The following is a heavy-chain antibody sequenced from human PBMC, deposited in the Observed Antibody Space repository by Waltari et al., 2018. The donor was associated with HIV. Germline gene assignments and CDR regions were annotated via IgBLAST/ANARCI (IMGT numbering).Heavy chain of an antibody. V-gene: IGHV7-4-1*02. Sequence: QVQLVQSGSELKKPGASVKVSCKASGYTFTSYAMNWVRQAPGQGLEWMGWINTNTGNPTDAQGFTGRFVCSLDTSVSTAYLQISSLKAEDTAVYYCAMPCSESITVTGAFDIWGQGTMVTVSS. J-gene: IGHJ3*02. CDR2: INTNTGNP. CDR1: GYTFTSYA. CDR3: AMPCSESITVTGAFDI. D-gene: IGHD4-17*01.